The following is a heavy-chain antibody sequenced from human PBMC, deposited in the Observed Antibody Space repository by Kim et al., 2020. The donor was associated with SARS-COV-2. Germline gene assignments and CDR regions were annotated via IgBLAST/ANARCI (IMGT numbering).Heavy chain of an antibody. Sequence: GGSLRLSCVASGFTFSSYGMHWVRQAPGKGLEWVAVISYDGSNKYYADSVKGRFTISRDNSKNRQYLQMTSLRAEDTAVYYCAKDLPSSSHPWWYFDLWGRGTLVSVSS. V-gene: IGHV3-30*18. CDR2: ISYDGSNK. D-gene: IGHD6-6*01. J-gene: IGHJ2*01. CDR1: GFTFSSYG. CDR3: AKDLPSSSHPWWYFDL.